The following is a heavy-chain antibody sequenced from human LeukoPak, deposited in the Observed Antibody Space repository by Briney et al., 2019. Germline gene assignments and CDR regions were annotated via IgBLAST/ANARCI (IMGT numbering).Heavy chain of an antibody. CDR1: GYTFTSYG. CDR2: ISAYNGNT. V-gene: IGHV1-18*01. Sequence: ASVKVSCKASGYTFTSYGISWVRQAPGQGLEWMGWISAYNGNTNYAQKLQGRVTMTTDTSTSTAYMELRSLRSDDTAVYYCARALHASTVTTGDLFYYYYGMDVWGQGTTVTVSS. CDR3: ARALHASTVTTGDLFYYYYGMDV. J-gene: IGHJ6*02. D-gene: IGHD4-17*01.